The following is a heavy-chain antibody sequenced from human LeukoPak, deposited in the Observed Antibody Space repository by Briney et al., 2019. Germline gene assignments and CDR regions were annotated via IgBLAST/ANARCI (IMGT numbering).Heavy chain of an antibody. J-gene: IGHJ3*02. D-gene: IGHD3-3*01. CDR3: ARGRDYYGRHDAFDI. CDR1: GFTFSDYS. Sequence: GGSLRLSCVASGFTFSDYSMNWVRQAPGRGLEWVSFMSGSSTYIYYADSPKGRFTISRDNAKNSLYLQMNSLRAEDTAVYYCARGRDYYGRHDAFDIWGQGTMVTVSS. V-gene: IGHV3-21*01. CDR2: MSGSSTYI.